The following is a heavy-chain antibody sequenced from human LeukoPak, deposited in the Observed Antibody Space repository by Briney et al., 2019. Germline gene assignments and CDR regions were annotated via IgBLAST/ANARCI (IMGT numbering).Heavy chain of an antibody. CDR3: AKTRDNCSGGSCYSDYYYYYYMDV. Sequence: GGSLRLSCAASGFTFDDYAMHWVRQAPGKGLEWVSGISWNNGSIGYADSVKGRFTISRDNAKNSLYLQMNSLRAEDTAVYYCAKTRDNCSGGSCYSDYYYYYYMDVWGKGTTVTISS. CDR2: ISWNNGSI. D-gene: IGHD2-15*01. V-gene: IGHV3-9*01. CDR1: GFTFDDYA. J-gene: IGHJ6*03.